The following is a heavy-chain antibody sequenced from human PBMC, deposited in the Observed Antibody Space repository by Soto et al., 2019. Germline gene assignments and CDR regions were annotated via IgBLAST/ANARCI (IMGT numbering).Heavy chain of an antibody. Sequence: QVQLQQWGAGLLKPSETLSLNCGVLGGSFSDYDWTWFARPPGGVLEWIGEVSQSGRITYNPSLKSRFTISGDTAKNQFSLRLTSVTAADTAVYFCAGYSSSFVGFEVWGHGTEVTVSS. CDR1: GGSFSDYD. J-gene: IGHJ3*01. V-gene: IGHV4-34*01. CDR2: VSQSGRI. CDR3: AGYSSSFVGFEV. D-gene: IGHD3-10*01.